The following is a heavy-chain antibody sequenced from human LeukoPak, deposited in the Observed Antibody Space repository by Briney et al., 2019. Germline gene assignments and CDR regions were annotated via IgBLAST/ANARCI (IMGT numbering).Heavy chain of an antibody. CDR1: GFTFSTFA. V-gene: IGHV3-23*01. D-gene: IGHD2-8*02. CDR3: ATYRQVLLPFES. CDR2: IFPSGGEI. J-gene: IGHJ4*02. Sequence: GGSLRLSCAASGFTFSTFAMIWVRQPPGKGLEWVSSIFPSGGEIHYADSVRGRFTISGDNSKSTLSLQMNSLRAEDTAIYYCATYRQVLLPFESWGQGTLVTVSS.